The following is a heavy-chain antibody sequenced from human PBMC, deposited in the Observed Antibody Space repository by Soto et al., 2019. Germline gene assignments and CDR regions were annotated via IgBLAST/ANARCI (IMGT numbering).Heavy chain of an antibody. CDR1: GDTFTGYY. CDR2: INPNSGVT. V-gene: IGHV1-2*04. D-gene: IGHD5-12*01. CDR3: ARESGGATATLDYYYFYMDV. Sequence: QVQLVQSGAEVKKPGASVTVSCRASGDTFTGYYMHWVRQAPGQGLEWMGWINPNSGVTKYAQKFQGWVTRTRDPSIRTVYMQLSRLRSDDTAVYYCARESGGATATLDYYYFYMDVWGTGTTVTVSS. J-gene: IGHJ6*03.